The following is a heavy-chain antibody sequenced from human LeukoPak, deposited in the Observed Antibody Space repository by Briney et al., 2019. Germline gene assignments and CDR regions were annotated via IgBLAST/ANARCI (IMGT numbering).Heavy chain of an antibody. J-gene: IGHJ4*02. Sequence: GGSLRLSCVASGFTFSTYGMHWVRQAPGKGLEWVAFIRNDGSNKYYADSVKGRFTISRDDSKSTLYLQMNSLTSDDTAVYYCAKDDPVCDYWGQGTLVTVSS. CDR2: IRNDGSNK. V-gene: IGHV3-30*02. CDR1: GFTFSTYG. D-gene: IGHD3-16*01. CDR3: AKDDPVCDY.